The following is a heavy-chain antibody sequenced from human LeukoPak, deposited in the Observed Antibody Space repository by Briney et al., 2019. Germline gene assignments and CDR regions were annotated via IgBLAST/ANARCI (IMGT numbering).Heavy chain of an antibody. Sequence: SETLSLTCAVYGGSFSGYYWSWIRQPPGKGLEWIGEINHSGSTNYNPSLKSRVTISVDTSKNQFSLKLSSVTAADTAVYYCASRDWAAGFDYWGQGTLVTVSS. CDR1: GGSFSGYY. J-gene: IGHJ4*02. CDR2: INHSGST. D-gene: IGHD2-21*02. V-gene: IGHV4-34*01. CDR3: ASRDWAAGFDY.